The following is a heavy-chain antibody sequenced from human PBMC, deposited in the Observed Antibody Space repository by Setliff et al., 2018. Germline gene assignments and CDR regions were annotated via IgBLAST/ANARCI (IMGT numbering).Heavy chain of an antibody. J-gene: IGHJ3*02. CDR3: ARGDTAMVVRAFDI. V-gene: IGHV1-8*02. CDR1: GYTFTSYD. D-gene: IGHD5-18*01. CDR2: MNPNSGNT. Sequence: ASVKVSCKASGYTFTSYDINWVRQATGQGLEWMGWMNPNSGNTGYAQKFQGRVTMTRNTSISTAYMELSSLRSDDTAVYYCARGDTAMVVRAFDIWGQGTMVTVSS.